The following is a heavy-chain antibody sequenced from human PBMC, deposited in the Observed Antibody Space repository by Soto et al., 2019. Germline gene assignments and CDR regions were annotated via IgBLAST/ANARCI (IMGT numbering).Heavy chain of an antibody. CDR1: GYTFTSYY. CDR2: INPSGGST. V-gene: IGHV1-46*01. D-gene: IGHD3-10*01. Sequence: ALVKVSCKASGYTFTSYYMHWVRQAPGQGLEWMGIINPSGGSTSYAQKFQGRVTMTRDTSTSTVYMELSSLRSEDTAVYYCARGRDTITMVRGVIITDFDYWGQGTLVTVSS. CDR3: ARGRDTITMVRGVIITDFDY. J-gene: IGHJ4*02.